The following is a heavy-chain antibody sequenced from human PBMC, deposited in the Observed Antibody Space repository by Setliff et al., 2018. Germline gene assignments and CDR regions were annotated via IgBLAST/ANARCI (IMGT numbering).Heavy chain of an antibody. CDR1: GGSFSYFL. D-gene: IGHD3-10*01. CDR2: ISAHTGNK. Sequence: ASVKVSCKNSGGSFSYFLGAWVRQAPGQGLEWMGWISAHTGNKFYSPKFHGRVTLTTYTSTSTAYMELGRLTTDDTAVYYCARVESMVRGKNILRQFDYWGQGIQVTVSS. CDR3: ARVESMVRGKNILRQFDY. V-gene: IGHV1-18*01. J-gene: IGHJ4*02.